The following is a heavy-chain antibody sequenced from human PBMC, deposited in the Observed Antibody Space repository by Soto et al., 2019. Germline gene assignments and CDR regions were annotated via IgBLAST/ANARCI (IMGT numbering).Heavy chain of an antibody. D-gene: IGHD4-17*01. Sequence: EVQLVESGGGLVQPGGSLKLSCAASGFTFSDSAIHWVRQTSGKGLEWVGRIRSKANNYATVYAASLEGRFTISRDDAKNTAHLQMNRLKTEDTAVYYCTRLIDGDYSTFDYWGQEALVIVSS. CDR3: TRLIDGDYSTFDY. CDR2: IRSKANNYAT. CDR1: GFTFSDSA. J-gene: IGHJ4*02. V-gene: IGHV3-73*02.